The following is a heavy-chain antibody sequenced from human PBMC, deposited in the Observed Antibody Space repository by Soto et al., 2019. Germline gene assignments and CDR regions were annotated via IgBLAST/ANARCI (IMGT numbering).Heavy chain of an antibody. J-gene: IGHJ4*02. CDR3: ASPREGQWLVFDH. Sequence: VGSLRLSCVVSGFTFSDFGMHWVRQSPGEGLAWVASISKDGLDRYYSESVKGRFTISRDDSKNTVFLQMNSLKVEDTAAYFCASPREGQWLVFDHWGQRTLVTSPQ. CDR1: GFTFSDFG. CDR2: ISKDGLDR. V-gene: IGHV3-30*19. D-gene: IGHD6-19*01.